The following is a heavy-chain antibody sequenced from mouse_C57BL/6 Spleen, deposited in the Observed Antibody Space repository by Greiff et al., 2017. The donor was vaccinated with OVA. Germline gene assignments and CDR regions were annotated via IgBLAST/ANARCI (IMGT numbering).Heavy chain of an antibody. CDR2: INPSSGYT. V-gene: IGHV1-4*01. CDR3: AREGETVVAEYYFDY. CDR1: GYTFTSYT. J-gene: IGHJ2*01. Sequence: QVQLQQSGAELARPGASVKMSCKASGYTFTSYTMHWVKQRPGQGLEWIGYINPSSGYTKYNQKFKDKATLTADKSSSTAYMQLSSLTSEDSAVYYCAREGETVVAEYYFDYWGQGTTLTVSS. D-gene: IGHD1-1*01.